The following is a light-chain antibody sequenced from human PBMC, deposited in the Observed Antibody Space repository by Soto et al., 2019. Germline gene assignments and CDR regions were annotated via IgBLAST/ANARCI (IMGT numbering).Light chain of an antibody. V-gene: IGLV1-44*01. Sequence: QSVLTQSPSASGTPVHRVVISGSGSSSNIGRNMVNWYQQLPGTAPKLLMYYDNQRPSGVPDRFSGYRSGASASLAISGLQSEDEADYYCAAWDDSLNGEIFGTGTKVTVL. CDR3: AAWDDSLNGEI. CDR1: SSNIGRNM. CDR2: YDN. J-gene: IGLJ1*01.